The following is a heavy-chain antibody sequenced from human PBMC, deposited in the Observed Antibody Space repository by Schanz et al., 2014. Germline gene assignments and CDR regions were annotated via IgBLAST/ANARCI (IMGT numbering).Heavy chain of an antibody. CDR3: AKDPSHGDYDYYFDY. Sequence: VQLVESGGGVVQFGRSLRLSCVASGFTFSSYGMHWVRQAPGKGLEWVSALSGSGGSTYYADSVKGRFTISRDNSKNILYLQMNSLRAEDTAVYYCAKDPSHGDYDYYFDYWGQGTLVTVSS. CDR1: GFTFSSYG. V-gene: IGHV3-23*04. J-gene: IGHJ4*02. D-gene: IGHD3-22*01. CDR2: LSGSGGST.